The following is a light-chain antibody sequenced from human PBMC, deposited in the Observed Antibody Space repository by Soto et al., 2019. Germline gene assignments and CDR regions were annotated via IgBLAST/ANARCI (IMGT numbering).Light chain of an antibody. V-gene: IGKV1-33*01. CDR2: DAS. J-gene: IGKJ1*01. CDR3: QQYGNLLWT. CDR1: QDINNY. Sequence: DIQMTQSPSSLSASVGDRVTITCQTSQDINNYLNWYQHKPGKAPKLLIYDASNLETGVPSRFSGSGSGTDFTFTISSLQPEDIATYYCQQYGNLLWTFGQGPKVDIK.